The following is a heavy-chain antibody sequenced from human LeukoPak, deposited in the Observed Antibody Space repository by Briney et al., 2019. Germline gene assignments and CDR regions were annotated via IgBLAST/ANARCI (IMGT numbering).Heavy chain of an antibody. J-gene: IGHJ5*02. D-gene: IGHD3-9*01. Sequence: GASVKVSCKASGYTFTSYGISWVRQAPGQGLEWMGWISAYNGNTNYAQKLQGRVTMTTDTSTSTAYMELRSLRSDDTAVYYCARNFDWLLENNWFDPWAREPWSPSPQ. CDR1: GYTFTSYG. CDR3: ARNFDWLLENNWFDP. V-gene: IGHV1-18*01. CDR2: ISAYNGNT.